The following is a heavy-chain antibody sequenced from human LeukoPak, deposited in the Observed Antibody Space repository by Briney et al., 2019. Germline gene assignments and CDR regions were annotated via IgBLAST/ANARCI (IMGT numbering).Heavy chain of an antibody. CDR3: AKDERLGSSWTFDY. CDR1: GFTFSSYT. CDR2: ISSSSSYI. J-gene: IGHJ4*02. Sequence: GGSLRLSCAASGFTFSSYTMNWVRQAPGKGLEWVSSISSSSSYIYYADSVRGRFTISRDNAKNSPYLQMNSLRAEDTAVYYCAKDERLGSSWTFDYWGQGTLVTVSS. V-gene: IGHV3-21*01. D-gene: IGHD6-13*01.